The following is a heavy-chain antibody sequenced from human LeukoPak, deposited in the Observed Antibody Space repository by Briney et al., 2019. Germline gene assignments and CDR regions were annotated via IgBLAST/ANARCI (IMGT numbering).Heavy chain of an antibody. D-gene: IGHD3-22*01. Sequence: SETLSLTCAVSGGSISSGGYSWSWIRQPPGKGLEWIGYIYHSGSTYYNPSLKSRVTISVDKSKNQFSLKLSSVTAADTAVYYCARGAYYYDSSAFDYWGQGTLVTVSS. CDR1: GGSISSGGYS. J-gene: IGHJ4*02. CDR2: IYHSGST. V-gene: IGHV4-30-2*01. CDR3: ARGAYYYDSSAFDY.